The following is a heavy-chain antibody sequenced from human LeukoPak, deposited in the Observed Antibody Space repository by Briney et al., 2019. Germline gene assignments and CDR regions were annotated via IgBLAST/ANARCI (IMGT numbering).Heavy chain of an antibody. V-gene: IGHV1-2*02. CDR2: INPNSGGT. Sequence: ASVKVSCKASGYTFTDYYMHWMRQAPGQGLEWMGWINPNSGGTNYAQKFQGRVTMTRDTSISTAYMELSRLRSDDTAVYYCARDEGLGLGELSYSFWGQGTLVTVSS. J-gene: IGHJ4*02. CDR3: ARDEGLGLGELSYSF. CDR1: GYTFTDYY. D-gene: IGHD3-16*02.